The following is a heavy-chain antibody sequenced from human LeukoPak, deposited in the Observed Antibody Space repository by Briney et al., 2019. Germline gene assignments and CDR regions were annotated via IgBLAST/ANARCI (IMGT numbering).Heavy chain of an antibody. J-gene: IGHJ4*02. CDR1: GYSFTSNW. Sequence: GESLKISCKASGYSFTSNWIAWVRQTPGKGLEWMGIIYPGGSDTRYRPSFQGQVTISADKSISTAWLQWSSLKASDTAMYYCTRVGGTVVVPAAIDYWGQGTLVTVSS. CDR2: IYPGGSDT. D-gene: IGHD2-2*01. V-gene: IGHV5-51*01. CDR3: TRVGGTVVVPAAIDY.